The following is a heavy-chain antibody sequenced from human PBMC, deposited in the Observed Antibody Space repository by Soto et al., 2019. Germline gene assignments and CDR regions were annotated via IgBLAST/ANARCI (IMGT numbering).Heavy chain of an antibody. Sequence: PGGSLRLSCIASGFSFSDYSMNWVRQAPGKGLQWVSYISSSSDKTYYAASVKGRFTVSRDNAKNALFLEMNSLRDDDTATYYCARLPKGSLVTAWGQGTRVTVSS. CDR1: GFSFSDYS. J-gene: IGHJ4*02. CDR3: ARLPKGSLVTA. D-gene: IGHD2-21*02. CDR2: ISSSSDKT. V-gene: IGHV3-48*02.